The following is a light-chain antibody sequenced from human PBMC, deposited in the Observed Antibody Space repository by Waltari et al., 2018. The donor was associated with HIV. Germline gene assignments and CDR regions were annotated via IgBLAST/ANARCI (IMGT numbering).Light chain of an antibody. CDR3: LQYDNLPFT. Sequence: DIQLTQSPSSLSASIGDRVTITCQASQDISKYLHWYQQKPGKAPKVLIYDASNLQTGVPSRFSGSGSGTDFSFTIISLLPEDIATYYCLQYDNLPFTVGPGTKVDIK. J-gene: IGKJ3*01. V-gene: IGKV1-33*01. CDR1: QDISKY. CDR2: DAS.